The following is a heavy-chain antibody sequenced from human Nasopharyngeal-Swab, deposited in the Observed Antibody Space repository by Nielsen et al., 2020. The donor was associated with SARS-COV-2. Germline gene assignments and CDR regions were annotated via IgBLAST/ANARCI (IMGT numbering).Heavy chain of an antibody. CDR1: GYSFTNYY. J-gene: IGHJ6*02. CDR2: IFPGDSDT. D-gene: IGHD5-12*01. V-gene: IGHV5-51*01. Sequence: KVSCKASGYSFTNYYIGWVRQMPGKGLEWMGLIFPGDSDTKYSPSFQGQVTISADKSISTAYLQWSSLKASDTAMYYCVRPEGVATSFKYYFQYGMDVWGQGTMVTVPS. CDR3: VRPEGVATSFKYYFQYGMDV.